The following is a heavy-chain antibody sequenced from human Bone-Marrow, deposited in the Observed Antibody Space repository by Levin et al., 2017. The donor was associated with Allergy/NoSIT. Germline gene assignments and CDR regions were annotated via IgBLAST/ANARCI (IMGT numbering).Heavy chain of an antibody. CDR3: ARVDRFSSSWYFDY. Sequence: ASETLSLTCTVSGGSINSADYYWSWVRQSPGKGLEWIGNIYYSGSTFLNPSLKRRVTMSVDTSNNQFSLRLNSVTASDTAVYYCARVDRFSSSWYFDYWGQGTLVTVSS. CDR1: GGSINSADYY. J-gene: IGHJ4*02. V-gene: IGHV4-30-4*01. CDR2: IYYSGST. D-gene: IGHD6-13*01.